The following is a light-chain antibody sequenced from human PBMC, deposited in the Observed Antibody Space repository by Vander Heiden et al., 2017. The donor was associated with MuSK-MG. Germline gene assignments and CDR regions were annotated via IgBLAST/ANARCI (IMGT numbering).Light chain of an antibody. Sequence: SYVLTQPPSVSVAPGQTARISCGGNNLESKSVNWYQKKSGQAPVLVVHEDSDRPSGIPDRVSGSSSGNTATLTISRAEAGDEADYYCQVWDSSNDHVFGGGTKLTVL. CDR1: NLESKS. J-gene: IGLJ2*01. V-gene: IGLV3-21*02. CDR2: EDS. CDR3: QVWDSSNDHV.